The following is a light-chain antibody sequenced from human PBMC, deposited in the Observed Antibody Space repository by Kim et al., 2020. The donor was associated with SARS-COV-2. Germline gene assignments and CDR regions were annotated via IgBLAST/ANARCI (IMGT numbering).Light chain of an antibody. CDR2: DVS. J-gene: IGLJ3*02. CDR3: SSYTSSSTWV. Sequence: GQSNTISCTGTSSDVGGYNYVSWYQQHPGKAPKLMSYDVSKRPSGVSNRFSGSKSGNTASLTISGLQAEDEADYYCSSYTSSSTWVFGGGTQLTVL. CDR1: SSDVGGYNY. V-gene: IGLV2-14*04.